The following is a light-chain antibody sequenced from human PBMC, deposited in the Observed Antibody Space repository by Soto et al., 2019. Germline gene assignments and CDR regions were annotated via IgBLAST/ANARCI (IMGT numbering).Light chain of an antibody. CDR1: QRISNY. CDR3: QQSYNSPPYT. CDR2: AAS. J-gene: IGKJ2*01. Sequence: DIQMTQSPSSLSASVGDRVTITCRASQRISNYLNWYQQKPGKAPKLLIYAASTLQSGVPSRFSGRTAATDFTLTISSLQPEDFATYYCQQSYNSPPYTFGQGTKLEIK. V-gene: IGKV1-39*01.